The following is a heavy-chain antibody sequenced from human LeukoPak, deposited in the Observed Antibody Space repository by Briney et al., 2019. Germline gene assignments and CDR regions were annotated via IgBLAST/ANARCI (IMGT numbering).Heavy chain of an antibody. CDR1: GYSFLDYG. J-gene: IGHJ5*02. CDR3: ARDLARYYVSGSLTFAP. D-gene: IGHD3-10*01. Sequence: ASVKVSCKASGYSFLDYGFSWVRQAPGQGLEWMGWISAYNGNTNYAQKFQGRVTMTIDTSTSTTYMEPRSLTSDDTAVYYCARDLARYYVSGSLTFAPWGQGTRVTVS. V-gene: IGHV1-18*01. CDR2: ISAYNGNT.